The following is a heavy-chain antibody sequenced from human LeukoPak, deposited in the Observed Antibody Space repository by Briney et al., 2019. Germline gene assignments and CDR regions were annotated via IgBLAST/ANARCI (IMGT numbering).Heavy chain of an antibody. D-gene: IGHD3-10*01. V-gene: IGHV3-48*03. Sequence: GGSLRLSCAASGFTFSSYEMNWVRQAPGKGLEWVSYISSSGSTIYYADSVKGRFTISRDNAKNSLYLQMNSLRAEDTAVYYCAKGYYGSGSLNAFDIWGQGTMVTVSS. CDR1: GFTFSSYE. J-gene: IGHJ3*02. CDR3: AKGYYGSGSLNAFDI. CDR2: ISSSGSTI.